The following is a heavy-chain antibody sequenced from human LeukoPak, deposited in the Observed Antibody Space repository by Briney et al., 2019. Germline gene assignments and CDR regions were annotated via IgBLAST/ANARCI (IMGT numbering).Heavy chain of an antibody. CDR3: ARSSGWLTVN. Sequence: PGGSPRLSCAASGFTFSSSWMNWVRQAPGKGLEWVANINKDASEKNYVDSVRGRFTISRDNAKTSLYLQMDSLRADDTAVYYCARSSGWLTVNWGQGTLVTVSS. CDR1: GFTFSSSW. J-gene: IGHJ4*02. CDR2: INKDASEK. V-gene: IGHV3-7*01. D-gene: IGHD6-19*01.